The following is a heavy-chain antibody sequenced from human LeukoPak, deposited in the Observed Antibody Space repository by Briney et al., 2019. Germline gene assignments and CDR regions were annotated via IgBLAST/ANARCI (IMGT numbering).Heavy chain of an antibody. J-gene: IGHJ6*02. CDR1: GYTFSSHG. V-gene: IGHV3-33*06. CDR2: IWYDGSKK. D-gene: IGHD1-1*01. Sequence: GGSLRLSCAASGYTFSSHGMYWVHQAPGKGLEWVALIWYDGSKKYHADSVKGRFTISRDNSKNTLYLQMNSLRAEDTAVYYCAKARYHYYYYGMDVWGQGTTVTVSS. CDR3: AKARYHYYYYGMDV.